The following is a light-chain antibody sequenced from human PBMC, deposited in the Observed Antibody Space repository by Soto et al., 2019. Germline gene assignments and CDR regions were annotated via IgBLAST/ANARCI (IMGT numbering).Light chain of an antibody. CDR2: KAS. V-gene: IGKV1-5*03. J-gene: IGKJ1*01. CDR3: QQYDSYSVRT. Sequence: DIPMTQSPSTLSASVGDGVTITCRASQTITTSLAWYQQKPGKAPKLLIYKASSLESGVPSRFSGSGSGTEFPLTIRSLQPDDFATYYCQQYDSYSVRTFGQGTKVEL. CDR1: QTITTS.